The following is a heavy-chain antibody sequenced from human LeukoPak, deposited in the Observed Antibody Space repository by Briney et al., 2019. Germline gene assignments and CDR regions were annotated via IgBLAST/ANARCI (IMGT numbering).Heavy chain of an antibody. V-gene: IGHV4-61*01. CDR1: GGSVSSGSYY. CDR3: ARGRFTYGYPYYFDY. Sequence: SETLSLTCTVSGGSVSSGSYYWSWIRQPPGKGLEWIGYIYYSGSTNYNPSLKSRVTISVDTSKNQFSLKLSSVTAADTAVYYCARGRFTYGYPYYFDYWDQGTLVTVSS. J-gene: IGHJ4*02. D-gene: IGHD5-18*01. CDR2: IYYSGST.